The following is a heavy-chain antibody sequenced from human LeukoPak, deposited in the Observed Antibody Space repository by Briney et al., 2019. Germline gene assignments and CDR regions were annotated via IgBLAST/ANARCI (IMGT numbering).Heavy chain of an antibody. J-gene: IGHJ4*02. D-gene: IGHD6-13*01. CDR1: GFTFSSYA. CDR2: ISYDGSNK. V-gene: IGHV3-30*04. Sequence: GALRLSCAASGFTFSSYAMHWVRQAPGKGLEWVAGISYDGSNKYYADSVKGRFTISRDNSKNTLFLQMNSLRAEDTAVFYCAKRYGDSTGWFFDFWGQGSLVTVSS. CDR3: AKRYGDSTGWFFDF.